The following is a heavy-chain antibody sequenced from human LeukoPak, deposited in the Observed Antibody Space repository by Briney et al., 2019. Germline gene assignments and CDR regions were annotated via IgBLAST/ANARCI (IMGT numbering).Heavy chain of an antibody. CDR2: ISSSSDTI. J-gene: IGHJ4*02. D-gene: IGHD1-26*01. V-gene: IGHV3-48*01. CDR1: GFTFSSYS. Sequence: GGSLRLSCAASGFTFSSYSMNWVRQAPGKGLEWVSYISSSSDTIYYADSVKGRFTISRDNAKNSLYLQMNSLRGVDTAVYYCARGWSGSYPNYFDYWGQGTLVTVSS. CDR3: ARGWSGSYPNYFDY.